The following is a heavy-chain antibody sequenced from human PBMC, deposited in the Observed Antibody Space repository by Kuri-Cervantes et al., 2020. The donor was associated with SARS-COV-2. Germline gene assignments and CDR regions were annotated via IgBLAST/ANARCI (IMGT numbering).Heavy chain of an antibody. CDR2: IKSKTDGGTT. CDR1: GFTFSSYS. D-gene: IGHD4-17*01. J-gene: IGHJ6*02. Sequence: GGSLRLSCAASGFTFSSYSMNWVRQAPGKGLEWVGRIKSKTDGGTTDYAAPVKGRFTISRDDSKNTLYLQMNSLKTEDTAVYYCTTDSTVTTGWGMDVWGQGTTVTVSS. V-gene: IGHV3-15*07. CDR3: TTDSTVTTGWGMDV.